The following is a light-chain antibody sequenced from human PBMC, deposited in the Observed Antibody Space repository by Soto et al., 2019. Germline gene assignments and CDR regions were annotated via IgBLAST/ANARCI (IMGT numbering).Light chain of an antibody. CDR2: WAS. Sequence: DIGMTQSPDALALSLGERATINCKSSQSILHSSNNKICLAWYQQKPGQPPKVLIYWASNRESGLPDRFSGSGSGTDFTLTISSLQAEDVAVYYCQQSYSIPWTFRQGTKVDIK. V-gene: IGKV4-1*01. CDR3: QQSYSIPWT. CDR1: QSILHSSNNKIC. J-gene: IGKJ1*01.